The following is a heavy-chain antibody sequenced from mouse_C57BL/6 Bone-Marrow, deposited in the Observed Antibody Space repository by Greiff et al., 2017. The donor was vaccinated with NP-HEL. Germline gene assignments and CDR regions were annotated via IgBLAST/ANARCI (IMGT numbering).Heavy chain of an antibody. CDR2: IDPSDSYT. V-gene: IGHV1-69*01. CDR3: ARGRGAGTGYFDV. J-gene: IGHJ1*03. D-gene: IGHD4-1*01. CDR1: GYTFTSYW. Sequence: VQLQQPGAELVMPGASVKLSCKASGYTFTSYWMHWVKQRPGQGLEWIGEIDPSDSYTNYNQKFKGKSTLTVDKSSSTAYMQLSSLTSEDSAVYYCARGRGAGTGYFDVWGTGTTVTVSS.